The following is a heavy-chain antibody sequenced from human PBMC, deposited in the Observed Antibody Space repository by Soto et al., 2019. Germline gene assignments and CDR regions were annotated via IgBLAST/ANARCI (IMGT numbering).Heavy chain of an antibody. J-gene: IGHJ4*02. D-gene: IGHD3-10*01. Sequence: GGSLRLSCAASGFTFSSYWMTWVRQAPGKGLEWVANIKQSGTEKYYVDSVKGRFTISRDNAKNSLYLQMNSLGAEDTAVYYCARVPHNYGSGSHLDYWGQGTLVTVSS. V-gene: IGHV3-7*01. CDR1: GFTFSSYW. CDR2: IKQSGTEK. CDR3: ARVPHNYGSGSHLDY.